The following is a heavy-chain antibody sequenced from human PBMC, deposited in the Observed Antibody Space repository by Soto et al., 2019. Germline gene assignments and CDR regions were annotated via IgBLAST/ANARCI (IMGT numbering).Heavy chain of an antibody. CDR2: IYYSGST. CDR3: ARDFPHPTYYDFGSGYSQHLSDAFDI. CDR1: GGSISSGGYY. D-gene: IGHD3-3*01. J-gene: IGHJ3*02. V-gene: IGHV4-31*03. Sequence: SETLSLTCTVSGGSISSGGYYWSWIRQHPGKGLEWIGYIYYSGSTYYNPSLKSRVTISVDTSKNQFSLKLSSVTAADTAVYYCARDFPHPTYYDFGSGYSQHLSDAFDIRGQGTMVTGSS.